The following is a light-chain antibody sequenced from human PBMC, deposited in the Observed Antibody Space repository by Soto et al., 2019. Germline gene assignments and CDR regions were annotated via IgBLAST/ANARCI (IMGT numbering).Light chain of an antibody. CDR3: SSYAGSNNLV. J-gene: IGLJ2*01. Sequence: SVLTQPPSASGSPGQSVTISCTGTSSDVGGYNYVSWYQQHPGKAPKLTIFEVSKRPSGVPDRFSGSKSGNTASLIVSGLQVEDEADYYCSSYAGSNNLVFGGGTKVTVL. V-gene: IGLV2-8*01. CDR2: EVS. CDR1: SSDVGGYNY.